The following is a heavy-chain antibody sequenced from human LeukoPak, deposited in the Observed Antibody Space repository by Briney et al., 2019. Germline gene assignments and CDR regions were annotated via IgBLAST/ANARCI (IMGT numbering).Heavy chain of an antibody. J-gene: IGHJ4*02. CDR1: GFAFRSYG. D-gene: IGHD2-2*01. Sequence: PGGSLRLSCAASGFAFRSYGMTWVRQAPGKGLEWVAVISYDGSNKYYADSVKGRFTISRDNSKNTLYLQMNSLRAEDTAVYYCAKGIVVVPAVTPTFDYWGQGTLVTVSS. CDR2: ISYDGSNK. CDR3: AKGIVVVPAVTPTFDY. V-gene: IGHV3-30*18.